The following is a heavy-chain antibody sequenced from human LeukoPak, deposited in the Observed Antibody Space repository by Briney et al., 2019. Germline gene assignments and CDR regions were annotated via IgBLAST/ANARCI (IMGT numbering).Heavy chain of an antibody. Sequence: SETLSLTCTVSGGSISSGGYYWSWIRQHPGKGLEWIGYIYYSGSTYYNPSLKSRVTISVDTSKNQFSLKLSSVTAADTAVYYCASIGYSGYDYWGQGTLVTVSS. V-gene: IGHV4-31*03. D-gene: IGHD5-12*01. CDR2: IYYSGST. CDR1: GGSISSGGYY. CDR3: ASIGYSGYDY. J-gene: IGHJ4*02.